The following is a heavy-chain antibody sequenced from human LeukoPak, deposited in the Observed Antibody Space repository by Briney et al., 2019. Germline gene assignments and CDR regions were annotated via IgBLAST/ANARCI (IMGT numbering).Heavy chain of an antibody. D-gene: IGHD2-15*01. V-gene: IGHV4-4*07. J-gene: IGHJ3*02. CDR3: ARGRYCSADICSGGDAFDI. CDR2: IYTRGST. CDR1: GGSINNYY. Sequence: SETLSLTCTVSGGSINNYYSSWIRQPPGKGLGWVWRIYTRGSTNYNPSLKSRVTMSVDTSKNQFSLKLSSVTAADTAVYSCARGRYCSADICSGGDAFDIWGQGTMVSVSS.